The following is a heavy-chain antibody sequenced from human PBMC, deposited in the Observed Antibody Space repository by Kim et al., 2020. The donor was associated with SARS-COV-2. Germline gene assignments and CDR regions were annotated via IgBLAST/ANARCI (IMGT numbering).Heavy chain of an antibody. V-gene: IGHV4-34*01. Sequence: KHNPARKSRVTISIDTSKSQFSLKLSSVTAADTDVYYCARADVPDAFDIWGQGTMVTVSS. J-gene: IGHJ3*02. CDR3: ARADVPDAFDI.